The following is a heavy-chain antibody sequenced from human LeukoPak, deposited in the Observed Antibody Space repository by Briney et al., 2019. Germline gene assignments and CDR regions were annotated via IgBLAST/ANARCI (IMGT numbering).Heavy chain of an antibody. V-gene: IGHV4-4*02. CDR1: GGSISSSNW. J-gene: IGHJ4*02. CDR3: ARWAQVVTATTYYFDY. CDR2: IYHSGST. Sequence: MPLETLSLTCAVSGGSISSSNWWSWVRQPPGKGLEWIGEIYHSGSTNYNPSLKSRVTISVDKSKNQFSLKLSSVTAADTAVYYCARWAQVVTATTYYFDYWGQGTLVTVSS. D-gene: IGHD2-21*02.